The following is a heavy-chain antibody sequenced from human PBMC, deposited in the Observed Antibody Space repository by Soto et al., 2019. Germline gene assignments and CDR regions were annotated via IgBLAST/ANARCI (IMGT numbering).Heavy chain of an antibody. CDR3: ARERYYDSSGYRPYYFDY. V-gene: IGHV4-34*01. CDR2: INHSGST. D-gene: IGHD3-22*01. J-gene: IGHJ4*02. Sequence: QVQLQQWGAGLLKPSETLSLTCAVYGGSFSGYYWSWIRQPPGKGLEWIGEINHSGSTNYNPSLKSRVTISVDPSKNQFSLKLSSVTAADTAVYYCARERYYDSSGYRPYYFDYWGQGTLVTVSS. CDR1: GGSFSGYY.